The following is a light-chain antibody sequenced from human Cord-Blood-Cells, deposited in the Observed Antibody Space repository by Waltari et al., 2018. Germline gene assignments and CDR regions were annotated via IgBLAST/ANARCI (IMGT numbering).Light chain of an antibody. CDR2: DVS. CDR3: SSYTSSSTLV. J-gene: IGLJ3*02. Sequence: QSALTQPASVSGSPGQSITISCTGTSSDVGGSNYVSWYQQHPGKAPKLMIYDVSNRPSGVSNRFSGSKSGNTASLTISGLQAEDEADYYCSSYTSSSTLVFGGGTKLPVL. V-gene: IGLV2-14*03. CDR1: SSDVGGSNY.